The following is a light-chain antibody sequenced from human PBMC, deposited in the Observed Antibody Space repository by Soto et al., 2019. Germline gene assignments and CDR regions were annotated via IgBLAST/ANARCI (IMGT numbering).Light chain of an antibody. J-gene: IGLJ2*01. CDR2: EVS. CDR3: SSYAGSNHVV. Sequence: QSALTQPPSASGSPGQSVTISCTGTSSDVGAYNYVSWYQQHPGKAPKLMIYEVSQRPSGVPDRFSGSKSGYTASLTVSGLQAEVEADYYCSSYAGSNHVVFGGGTKLTVL. V-gene: IGLV2-8*01. CDR1: SSDVGAYNY.